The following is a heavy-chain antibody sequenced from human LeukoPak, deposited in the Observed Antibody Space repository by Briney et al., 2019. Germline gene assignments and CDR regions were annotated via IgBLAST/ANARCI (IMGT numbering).Heavy chain of an antibody. CDR1: GGSISSSSYY. D-gene: IGHD5-18*01. Sequence: SETLSLTCTVSGGSISSSSYYWGWIRQPPGKGLEWIGCIYYRGTTYYTPSLKSRVTVSIDTSKNQFPMKLSSVTAGDTAVYYCARLTEGNTYGHEGTFDYWGQGTLVTVSS. V-gene: IGHV4-39*01. CDR2: IYYRGTT. CDR3: ARLTEGNTYGHEGTFDY. J-gene: IGHJ4*02.